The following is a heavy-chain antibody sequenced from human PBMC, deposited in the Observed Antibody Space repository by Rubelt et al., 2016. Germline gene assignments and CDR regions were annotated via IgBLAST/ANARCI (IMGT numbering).Heavy chain of an antibody. CDR2: IWHDGSKK. V-gene: IGHV3-33*01. D-gene: IGHD3-10*01. Sequence: SRYGMQWVRQAPGKGLEWVAVIWHDGSKKYYADSVKGRFTISRDNSKSTLNLQMNSLRVEDTAVYYCARLTSENAFDIWGQGTMVTVSS. J-gene: IGHJ3*02. CDR3: ARLTSENAFDI. CDR1: SRYG.